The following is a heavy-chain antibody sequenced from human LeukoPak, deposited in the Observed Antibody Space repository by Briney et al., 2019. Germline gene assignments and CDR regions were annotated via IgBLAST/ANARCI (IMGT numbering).Heavy chain of an antibody. J-gene: IGHJ4*02. CDR1: GYTFTAYY. CDR2: INPNSGGA. V-gene: IGHV1-2*02. CDR3: ARGGDTGFYCDY. Sequence: ASVTVSCTASGYTFTAYYIYWLRQAPGQGLEWMGWINPNSGGAKYAQKFQGRVTMTRDTSISTAYMELSRLRSDDTAVYYCARGGDTGFYCDYWGQGTLVTVSS. D-gene: IGHD3-10*01.